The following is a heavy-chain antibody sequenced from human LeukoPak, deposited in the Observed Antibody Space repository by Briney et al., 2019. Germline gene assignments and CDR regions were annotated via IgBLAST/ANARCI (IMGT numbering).Heavy chain of an antibody. V-gene: IGHV4-39*07. J-gene: IGHJ4*02. CDR3: ARNNLSGGSCFDY. D-gene: IGHD2-15*01. CDR1: GGSISSSSYY. Sequence: PSATLSLTCTVSGGSISSSSYYCGWIRQPPWKGLERIGSIYYSGSTNYNPSLKSRVTISVDTSKNQFSLKLSSVTAADTAVYYCARNNLSGGSCFDYWGQGTLVTVSS. CDR2: IYYSGST.